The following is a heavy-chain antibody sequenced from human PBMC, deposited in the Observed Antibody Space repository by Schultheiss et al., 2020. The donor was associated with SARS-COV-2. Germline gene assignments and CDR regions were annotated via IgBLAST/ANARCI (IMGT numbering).Heavy chain of an antibody. J-gene: IGHJ4*02. V-gene: IGHV3-30*01. D-gene: IGHD3-3*01. CDR1: GFTFSSYA. Sequence: GESLKISCAASGFTFSSYAMHWVRQAPGKGLEWVAVISYDGSNKYYADSVKGRFTISRDNSKNTLYLQMNSLRAEDTAVYYCARDDYDFWSGYYHDYWGQGTLVTVSS. CDR2: ISYDGSNK. CDR3: ARDDYDFWSGYYHDY.